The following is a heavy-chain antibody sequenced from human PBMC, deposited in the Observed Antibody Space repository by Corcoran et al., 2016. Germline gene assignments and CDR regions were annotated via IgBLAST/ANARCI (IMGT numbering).Heavy chain of an antibody. CDR1: GFTFSNAW. CDR2: IKSKTDGGTT. J-gene: IGHJ6*02. CDR3: TTGIRFLEWFYGMDV. V-gene: IGHV3-15*07. D-gene: IGHD3-3*01. Sequence: EVQLVESGGGLVKPGGSLRLSCAASGFTFSNAWMNWVRQAPGKGLEWVGRIKSKTDGGTTDYAEPVKGRFTISRDDSKNTLYLQMNSLKTEDTAVYYCTTGIRFLEWFYGMDVWGQGTTVTVSS.